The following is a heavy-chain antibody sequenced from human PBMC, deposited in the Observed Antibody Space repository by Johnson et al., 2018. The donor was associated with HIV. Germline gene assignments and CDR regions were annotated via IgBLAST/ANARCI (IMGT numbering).Heavy chain of an antibody. J-gene: IGHJ3*02. D-gene: IGHD2-15*01. V-gene: IGHV3-33*06. Sequence: QVQLVESGGGVVQPGRSLRLSCAASGFTFSSYGMHWVRQTPGKGLQWVAVIWYDGNNKYYADSVKGRFTISRDISKNTLYLQMNSLRAEDTAVYYCAKAQRVDCSGGSCYHDAFDIWGQGTMVTVSS. CDR1: GFTFSSYG. CDR2: IWYDGNNK. CDR3: AKAQRVDCSGGSCYHDAFDI.